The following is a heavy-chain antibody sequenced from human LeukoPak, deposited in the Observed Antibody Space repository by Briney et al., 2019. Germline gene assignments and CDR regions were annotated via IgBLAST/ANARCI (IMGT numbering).Heavy chain of an antibody. Sequence: GGSLRLSCAVSGFTFSIYGMSWVRQAPGKGLEWVSTISGSGGSTYYADSVKGRFTISRDNSKNTLSLQMNSLRAEDTAVYYCAKDGVPSRWFGRNYFDYWGQGTLVTVSS. CDR2: ISGSGGST. V-gene: IGHV3-23*01. D-gene: IGHD3-10*01. CDR3: AKDGVPSRWFGRNYFDY. CDR1: GFTFSIYG. J-gene: IGHJ4*02.